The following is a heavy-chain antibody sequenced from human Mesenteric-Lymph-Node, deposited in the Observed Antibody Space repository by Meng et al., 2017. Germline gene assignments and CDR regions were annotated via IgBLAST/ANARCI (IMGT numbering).Heavy chain of an antibody. J-gene: IGHJ4*02. Sequence: LQLVACGGGLVQPGGSLILSCAASGFTFSNYAVNWVRQAPGKGLEWVSGINPSGDITIHADSVKGRFTISRDNSENTLYLQMNSLRAEDTAVYYCAKAGNGWYTRFDWGQGTLVTVSS. V-gene: IGHV3-23*04. CDR1: GFTFSNYA. CDR3: AKAGNGWYTRFD. D-gene: IGHD6-19*01. CDR2: INPSGDIT.